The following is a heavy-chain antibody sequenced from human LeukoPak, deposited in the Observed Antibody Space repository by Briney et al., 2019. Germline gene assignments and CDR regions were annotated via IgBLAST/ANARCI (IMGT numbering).Heavy chain of an antibody. V-gene: IGHV4-59*08. Sequence: PSETLSLTCTVSGDSITNSYWTWIRQPPGRGLEWIGRISYGGSTNYNPSLKSRVIISRDTSKNQFSLELTSVTAADTAIYYCAKRIIEARENGDSNWLDPWGQGTLVTVSS. CDR2: ISYGGST. CDR1: GDSITNSY. CDR3: AKRIIEARENGDSNWLDP. J-gene: IGHJ5*01. D-gene: IGHD4-17*01.